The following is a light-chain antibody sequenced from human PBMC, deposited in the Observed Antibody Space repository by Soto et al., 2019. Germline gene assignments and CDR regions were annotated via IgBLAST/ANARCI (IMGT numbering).Light chain of an antibody. CDR2: GAS. J-gene: IGKJ2*01. V-gene: IGKV3-20*01. Sequence: EIVLTQSPGTLSLSPGERATLSCRASQSVSSSYLAWYQQKPGQAPSLLIYGASSRATGIPDRFSGSGSGTDFTLTISRLEPEDFAAYYCQQYGSSPYTFGQGTKLEIK. CDR1: QSVSSSY. CDR3: QQYGSSPYT.